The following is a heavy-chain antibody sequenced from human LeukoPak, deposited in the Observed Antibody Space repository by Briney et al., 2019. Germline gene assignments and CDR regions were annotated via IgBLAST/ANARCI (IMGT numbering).Heavy chain of an antibody. V-gene: IGHV3-30-3*01. J-gene: IGHJ4*02. CDR2: ISYDGSNK. Sequence: GGSLRLSCAASGFTFSSYAMHWVRQAPGKGLEWVAVISYDGSNKYYADSVKGRFTISRDNSKNTLYLQMNSLRAEDTAVYYCARSLAMVSYLDYWGQGTLVTVSS. CDR3: ARSLAMVSYLDY. CDR1: GFTFSSYA. D-gene: IGHD5-18*01.